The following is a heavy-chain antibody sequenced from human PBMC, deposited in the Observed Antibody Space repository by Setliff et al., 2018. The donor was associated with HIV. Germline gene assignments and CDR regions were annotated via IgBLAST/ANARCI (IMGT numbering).Heavy chain of an antibody. V-gene: IGHV1-2*06. J-gene: IGHJ5*02. D-gene: IGHD5-12*01. Sequence: ASVKVSCKASGYTFVDFYIHWVRQAPGQGLEWMGRINPKNGVADYLKKFQDRVIMTRDTSTNTAHMELIRPRHEDTAIYYCARAHYSVAMTRNQFDPWGQGTLVTVSS. CDR3: ARAHYSVAMTRNQFDP. CDR1: GYTFVDFY. CDR2: INPKNGVA.